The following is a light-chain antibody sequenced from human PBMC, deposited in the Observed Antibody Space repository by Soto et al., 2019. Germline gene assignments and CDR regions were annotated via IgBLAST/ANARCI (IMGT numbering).Light chain of an antibody. V-gene: IGLV6-57*01. CDR3: QSLDSNIYV. CDR1: SGSIASDF. Sequence: NFMLTQPHSVSGSPGKTVTISCTRSSGSIASDFVQWYQQRPGSSPTTVIFEDNQRPSGVPDRFSGSIDSSSNSASLTISGLKTEDEADYYCQSLDSNIYVFGTGTKLTVL. J-gene: IGLJ1*01. CDR2: EDN.